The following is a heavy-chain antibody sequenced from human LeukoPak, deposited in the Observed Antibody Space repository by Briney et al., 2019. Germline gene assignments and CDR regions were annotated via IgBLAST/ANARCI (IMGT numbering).Heavy chain of an antibody. J-gene: IGHJ4*02. CDR1: GFTFSSYA. Sequence: GGSLRLSCAASGFTFSSYAMHWVRQAPGKGLEWVAVISYDGSNKYYADSVKGRFTISRDNSKNTLYLQMNSLRAEDTAVYYCARDPGARGVYFDYWGQGTLVTVSS. CDR2: ISYDGSNK. V-gene: IGHV3-30-3*01. D-gene: IGHD3-10*01. CDR3: ARDPGARGVYFDY.